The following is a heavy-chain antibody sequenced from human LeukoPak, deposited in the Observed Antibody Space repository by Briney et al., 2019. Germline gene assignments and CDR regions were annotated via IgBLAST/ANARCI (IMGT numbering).Heavy chain of an antibody. V-gene: IGHV3-74*01. CDR2: INNDGSGT. CDR1: GFTFSNYW. CDR3: ARGGNYHAFDL. Sequence: GGSLRLSCAASGFTFSNYWMYWVRQTPGKGLVYVSRINNDGSGTTYADSVKGRFTISRDNAKNTVYLQMNSLRAEDTAVYFCARGGNYHAFDLWGQGTMLTVSS. D-gene: IGHD3-16*01. J-gene: IGHJ3*01.